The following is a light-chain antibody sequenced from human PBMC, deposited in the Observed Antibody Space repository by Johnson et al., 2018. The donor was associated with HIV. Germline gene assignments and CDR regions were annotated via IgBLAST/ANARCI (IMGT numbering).Light chain of an antibody. CDR2: DNN. CDR3: GTWDISLSAGV. J-gene: IGLJ1*01. Sequence: HSVLTQPPSVSAAPGQTVTISCSGSSSNIGNNYVSWYQQLPGTVPKLLIYDNNKRPSGIPDRFSGSKSGTSASLGITGLQTGDEADYYCGTWDISLSAGVFGTGTKVTVL. CDR1: SSNIGNNY. V-gene: IGLV1-51*01.